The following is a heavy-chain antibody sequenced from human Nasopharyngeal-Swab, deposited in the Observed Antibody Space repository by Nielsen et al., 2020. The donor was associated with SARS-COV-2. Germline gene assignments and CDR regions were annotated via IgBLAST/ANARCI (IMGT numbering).Heavy chain of an antibody. Sequence: GESLKISCAASGFTVSSNYMSWVRQAPGKGLEWVSVIYSGGSTYYADSVKGRFTISRDNSNNTLYLQMNSLRAEDTAVYYCARDLRSFLDYWGQGTLVTVSS. CDR1: GFTVSSNY. V-gene: IGHV3-53*01. J-gene: IGHJ4*02. CDR3: ARDLRSFLDY. D-gene: IGHD1-26*01. CDR2: IYSGGST.